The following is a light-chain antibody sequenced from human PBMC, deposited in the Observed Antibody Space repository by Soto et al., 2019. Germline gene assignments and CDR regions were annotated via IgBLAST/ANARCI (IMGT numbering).Light chain of an antibody. CDR1: SSDFAGHNY. V-gene: IGLV2-14*01. CDR2: EVS. CDR3: SSYTSSSTLV. Sequence: SVLAHPASVCGSPGQSITISCTGTSSDFAGHNYVSWYQQHPGKAPILMIHEVSNRPSGVSNRFSGSKSGNTASLTISGLQAEDEADYYCSSYTSSSTLVFGTGTEV. J-gene: IGLJ1*01.